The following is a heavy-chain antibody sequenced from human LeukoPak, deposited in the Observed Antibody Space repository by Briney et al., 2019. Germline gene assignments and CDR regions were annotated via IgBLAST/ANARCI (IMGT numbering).Heavy chain of an antibody. J-gene: IGHJ4*02. V-gene: IGHV1-18*01. D-gene: IGHD5-18*01. CDR2: ISAYNGST. Sequence: ASVKVTCKASGYTFTSYGISWVRQAPGQGLEWMGWISAYNGSTNYAQKLQGRVTMTTDTSTSTAYMELRSLRSDDTAVYYCAKGPHTWIQLWFDYWGQGTLVTVSS. CDR3: AKGPHTWIQLWFDY. CDR1: GYTFTSYG.